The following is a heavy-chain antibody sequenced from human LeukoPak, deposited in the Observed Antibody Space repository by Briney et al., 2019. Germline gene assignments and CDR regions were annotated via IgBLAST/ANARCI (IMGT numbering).Heavy chain of an antibody. D-gene: IGHD1-26*01. J-gene: IGHJ4*02. V-gene: IGHV3-74*01. CDR2: INTDGSST. CDR1: GFTFSSYW. Sequence: GGSLRLSRAASGFTFSSYWMYWVRQAPGKGLVWVSRINTDGSSTSYADSVKGRFSISRDNAKNTLDLQMNSLRADDTAVYYCARQTGATTTGGYYFDHWSQGTLVTVSS. CDR3: ARQTGATTTGGYYFDH.